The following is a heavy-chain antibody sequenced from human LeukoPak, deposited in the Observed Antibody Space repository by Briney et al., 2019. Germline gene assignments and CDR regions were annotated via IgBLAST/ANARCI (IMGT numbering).Heavy chain of an antibody. Sequence: SVKVSCKASGYTFTGYYMHWVRQAPGQGLEWMGGIIPIFGTANYAQKFQGRVTITADKSTSTAYMELSSLRSEDTAVYYCARSPDIGLGTFDYWGQRTLVTVSS. D-gene: IGHD2-8*02. CDR1: GYTFTGYY. CDR3: ARSPDIGLGTFDY. V-gene: IGHV1-69*06. CDR2: IIPIFGTA. J-gene: IGHJ4*02.